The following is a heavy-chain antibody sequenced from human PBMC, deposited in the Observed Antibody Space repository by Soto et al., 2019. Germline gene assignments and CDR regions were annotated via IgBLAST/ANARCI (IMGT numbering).Heavy chain of an antibody. D-gene: IGHD5-12*01. V-gene: IGHV3-7*01. Sequence: PGGSLRLSCAASGFTFSSYWMSWVRQAPGKGLEWVANIKQDGSEKYYVDSVKGRFTISRDNAKNSLYLQMNSLRAEDTAVYYCARRYSGYDLSPKNAFDIWGQGTMVTVSS. J-gene: IGHJ3*02. CDR3: ARRYSGYDLSPKNAFDI. CDR2: IKQDGSEK. CDR1: GFTFSSYW.